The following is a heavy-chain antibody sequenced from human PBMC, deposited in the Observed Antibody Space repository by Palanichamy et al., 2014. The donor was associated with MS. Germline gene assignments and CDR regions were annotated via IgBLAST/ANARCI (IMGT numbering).Heavy chain of an antibody. V-gene: IGHV3-7*03. CDR2: INRDGSEK. CDR1: GFTFSNYW. CDR3: ALPRD. Sequence: EVPLVEVWGRAWSSLGGPVRLSCAASGFTFSNYWMNWVRQAPGKGLERVASINRDGSEKYYVDSVKGRFTIFRDNAESSLSLQMNSLRAEDTAVYYCALPRDWGQGTLVIVSS. J-gene: IGHJ4*02.